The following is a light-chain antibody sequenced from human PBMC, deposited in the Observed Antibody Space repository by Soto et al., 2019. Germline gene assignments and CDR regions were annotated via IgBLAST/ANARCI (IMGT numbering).Light chain of an antibody. CDR1: SSNLGAGYE. CDR3: QSYDSSLRGSV. Sequence: QSVLTQPPSVSGAPGQRVTISCTGSSSNLGAGYEVHWYQQLPGAAPKLLIYGNTNRPSGVPDRFSGSKSGTSASPAITGLQAGDEADYYCQSYDSSLRGSVFGGGTQLTVL. CDR2: GNT. V-gene: IGLV1-40*01. J-gene: IGLJ7*01.